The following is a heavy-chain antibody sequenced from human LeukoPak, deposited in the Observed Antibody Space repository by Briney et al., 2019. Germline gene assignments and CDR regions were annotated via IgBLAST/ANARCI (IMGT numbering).Heavy chain of an antibody. J-gene: IGHJ5*02. Sequence: PGGSLRLSCAASGFTFSSYWMSWVRQAPGKGLEWVGSIYYSGSTYYNPSLKSRVTISVDTSKNQFSLKLSSVTAADTAVYYCARHDGITMVRGVWWFDPWGQGTLVTVSS. CDR3: ARHDGITMVRGVWWFDP. D-gene: IGHD3-10*01. V-gene: IGHV4-39*01. CDR2: IYYSGST. CDR1: GFTFSSYW.